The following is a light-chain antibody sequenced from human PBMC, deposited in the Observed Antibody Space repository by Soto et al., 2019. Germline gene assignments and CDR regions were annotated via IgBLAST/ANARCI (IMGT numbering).Light chain of an antibody. Sequence: EILLTQSAATMSLSPGERFTPSGMASQSVSSYLAWYQQKPGQAIRLLIYDAYNRATGIPARFSGSGSGTDFTITISSLETEDFAVYYCQPYGSSPETVGPGTKVEIK. CDR3: QPYGSSPET. V-gene: IGKV3-11*01. J-gene: IGKJ1*01. CDR2: DAY. CDR1: QSVSSY.